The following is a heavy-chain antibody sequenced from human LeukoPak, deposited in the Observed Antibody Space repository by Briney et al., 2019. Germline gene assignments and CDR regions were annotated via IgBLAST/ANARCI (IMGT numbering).Heavy chain of an antibody. V-gene: IGHV4-4*07. CDR2: IYTSGST. CDR1: GGSISSYY. CDR3: ARYSTSSGWLDP. Sequence: SETLSLTCTVSGGSISSYYWSWIRQPAGKGLEWIGRIYTSGSTNYNPSLKSRVTMSVDTSKNQFSLKVNSVTAADTAVYYCARYSTSSGWLDPWGQGTLVTVSS. D-gene: IGHD6-6*01. J-gene: IGHJ5*02.